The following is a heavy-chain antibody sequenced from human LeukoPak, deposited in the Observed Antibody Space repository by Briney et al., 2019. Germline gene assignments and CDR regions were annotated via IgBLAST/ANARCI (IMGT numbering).Heavy chain of an antibody. Sequence: ASVKVSCKASGYTFTGYYMHWVRQAPGQGLEWMGWINPNSGGTNYAQKFQGRVTMTRDTSISTAYMELSRLRPDDTAVYYCARAVPLSIDWFDPWGQGTLVTVSS. CDR3: ARAVPLSIDWFDP. CDR1: GYTFTGYY. CDR2: INPNSGGT. J-gene: IGHJ5*02. D-gene: IGHD6-6*01. V-gene: IGHV1-2*02.